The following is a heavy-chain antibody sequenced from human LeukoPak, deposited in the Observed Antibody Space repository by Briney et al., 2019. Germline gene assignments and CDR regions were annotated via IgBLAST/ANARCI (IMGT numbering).Heavy chain of an antibody. D-gene: IGHD2-2*01. Sequence: GGSLRLSCAASGFTFSDYGMHWVRQAPGKGLEWVAVIWYDGSKTYYADSVRGRFTISRDNSKNTLSLQMNSLRAEDTAVYSCARSGPLGYCTSTSCYAVDHWGQGTLVTVSS. CDR1: GFTFSDYG. J-gene: IGHJ4*02. V-gene: IGHV3-33*01. CDR2: IWYDGSKT. CDR3: ARSGPLGYCTSTSCYAVDH.